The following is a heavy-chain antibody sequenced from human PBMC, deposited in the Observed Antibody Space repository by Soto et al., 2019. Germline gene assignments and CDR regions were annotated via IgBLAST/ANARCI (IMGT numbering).Heavy chain of an antibody. CDR3: ARELGYSYGYYDY. D-gene: IGHD5-18*01. CDR2: IYHSGST. Sequence: SETLSLTCAVCGGSISSSNWWSWVRQPPGKGLEWSGEIYHSGSTNYNPSLKSRVTISVDKTKNQFSLKLSSVTAADTAVYYCARELGYSYGYYDYWGQGTLVTVS. V-gene: IGHV4-4*02. J-gene: IGHJ4*02. CDR1: GGSISSSNW.